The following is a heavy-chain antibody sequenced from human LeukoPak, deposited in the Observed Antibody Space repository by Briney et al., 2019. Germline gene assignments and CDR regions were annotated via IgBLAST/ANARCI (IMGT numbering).Heavy chain of an antibody. CDR2: ISGYNGKT. CDR1: GYKFSNYG. V-gene: IGHV1-18*01. CDR3: ARDRGYEVFDY. J-gene: IGHJ4*02. D-gene: IGHD5-12*01. Sequence: ASVKVSCKASGYKFSNYGIIWVRQAPGQGPEWMGWISGYNGKTDYGQKFQGRLTMTTDISTSTAYMELRSLRSDDTAVYYCARDRGYEVFDYWGQGTLVTVSS.